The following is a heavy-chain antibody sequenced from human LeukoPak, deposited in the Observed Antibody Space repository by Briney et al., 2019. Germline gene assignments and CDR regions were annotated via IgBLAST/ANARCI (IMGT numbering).Heavy chain of an antibody. J-gene: IGHJ4*02. D-gene: IGHD5-24*01. CDR1: GFTFSGSS. Sequence: GGSLKLSCAASGFTFSGSSIHWVRQASGQGLEWVGRIRSKTNTYATAYAASVKGRFIISGDDSKNTAYLQMNGLKTEDTAVYYCSGLRDGYQVSFDYWGQGTLVTVSS. CDR3: SGLRDGYQVSFDY. V-gene: IGHV3-73*01. CDR2: IRSKTNTYAT.